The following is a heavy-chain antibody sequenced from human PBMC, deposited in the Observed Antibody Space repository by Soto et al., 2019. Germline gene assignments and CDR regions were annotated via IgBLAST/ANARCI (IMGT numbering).Heavy chain of an antibody. CDR1: GFTFSDYY. CDR3: ARERPAMVMYFDY. D-gene: IGHD5-18*01. J-gene: IGHJ4*02. Sequence: QVPLVESGGGLVKPGGSLRLSCAASGFTFSDYYMSWIRQAPGKGLEWVSYISSSGSTIYYAHSVKGRFTISRDNXKNSLYLQMNSLRAVDTAVYYCARERPAMVMYFDYWGQGTLVTVSS. CDR2: ISSSGSTI. V-gene: IGHV3-11*01.